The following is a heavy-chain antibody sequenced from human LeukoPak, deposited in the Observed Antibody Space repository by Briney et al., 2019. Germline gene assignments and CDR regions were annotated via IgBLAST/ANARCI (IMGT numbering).Heavy chain of an antibody. D-gene: IGHD5-12*01. J-gene: IGHJ4*02. CDR2: IYHSGST. V-gene: IGHV4-39*01. CDR3: ARRGGYDFSYDY. Sequence: SETLSLTCTVSGGSISVSSYYWAWIRQPPGKGLEWIGSIYHSGSTYYKPSLKSRVTISVDMSKNQFSLKLISVTAADTAVYYCARRGGYDFSYDYWGQGILVTVSS. CDR1: GGSISVSSYY.